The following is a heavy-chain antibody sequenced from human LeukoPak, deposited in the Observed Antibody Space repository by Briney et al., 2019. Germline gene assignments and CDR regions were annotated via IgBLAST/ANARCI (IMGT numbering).Heavy chain of an antibody. V-gene: IGHV3-74*03. J-gene: IGHJ5*02. Sequence: GGSLRLSCETSGFTLKNYWMSWHRRAPGKGLEWVSRSKYDGSTAMYAESVKGRFTISRDNARGTLYLQMNSLRVDDTAVYYCAKSDWFDPCGRGILVTVSS. CDR3: AKSDWFDP. CDR1: GFTLKNYW. CDR2: SKYDGSTA.